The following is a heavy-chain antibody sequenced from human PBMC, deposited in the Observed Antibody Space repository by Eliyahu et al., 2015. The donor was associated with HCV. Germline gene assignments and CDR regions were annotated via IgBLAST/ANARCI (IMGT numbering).Heavy chain of an antibody. CDR2: ISGSGGST. V-gene: IGHV3-23*01. J-gene: IGHJ6*02. Sequence: EVQLLESGGGLVQPGGSLRLSCAASGFXFXXXAXXWVRQAPGKGXEWVSAISGSGGSTYYADSVKGRFTISRDNSKNTLYLQMNSLRAEDTAVYYCAKDLSVEDIVVVVGAYGMDVWGQGTTVTVSS. CDR1: GFXFXXXA. CDR3: AKDLSVEDIVVVVGAYGMDV. D-gene: IGHD2-15*01.